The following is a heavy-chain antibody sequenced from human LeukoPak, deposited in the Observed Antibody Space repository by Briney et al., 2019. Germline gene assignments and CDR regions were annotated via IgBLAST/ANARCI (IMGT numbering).Heavy chain of an antibody. CDR1: GFTFNTYA. V-gene: IGHV3-23*01. J-gene: IGHJ4*02. Sequence: GGSLRLSCAASGFTFNTYAMSWVRQAPGKGLEWGSGIGTSGSGTYYADSVKGRFTISRDNSKNSLYLLMNNLRAEDTAIYYCAKRNNREFDYWGQGTLVTVSS. D-gene: IGHD1-14*01. CDR3: AKRNNREFDY. CDR2: IGTSGSGT.